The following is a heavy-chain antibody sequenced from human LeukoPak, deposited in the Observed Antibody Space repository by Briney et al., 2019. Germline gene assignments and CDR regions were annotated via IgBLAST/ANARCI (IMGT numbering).Heavy chain of an antibody. V-gene: IGHV3-7*01. CDR2: IKQDGSEK. J-gene: IGHJ4*02. D-gene: IGHD6-13*01. Sequence: SGESLRLSCAASGFTVSSNYMNWVRQAPGKGLEWVANIKQDGSEKDYVDSVKGRFTISRDNAKNSLYLQMNSLRAEDTAVYYCRFTYSSSWLYFDYWSQGTLVTVSS. CDR1: GFTVSSNY. CDR3: RFTYSSSWLYFDY.